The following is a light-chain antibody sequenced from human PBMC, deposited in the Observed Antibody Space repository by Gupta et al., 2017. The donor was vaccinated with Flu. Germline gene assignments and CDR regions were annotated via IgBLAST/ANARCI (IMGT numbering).Light chain of an antibody. CDR2: AAS. V-gene: IGKV1-39*01. CDR3: QQSDNTPRT. J-gene: IGKJ1*01. Sequence: PSSLSASVGDSVTISCRASQSINTYLNWYQQKPGKAPKLLIFAASTLQSGVPSRFSGGGSGTDFTLTVYVLQPEDFATYYCQQSDNTPRTFGQGTQLEIK. CDR1: QSINTY.